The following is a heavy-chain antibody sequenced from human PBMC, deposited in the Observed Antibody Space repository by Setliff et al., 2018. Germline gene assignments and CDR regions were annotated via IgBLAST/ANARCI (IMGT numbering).Heavy chain of an antibody. Sequence: GGSLRLSCAASGFTFSAYAMTWVRQAPGKGLEWVSTVNILGDYTVYTDSVKGRFTISRDSSKNTLYLQMNSLRGEDTAVYFCASIDWGEDFYNTDVWGKGTTVTVSS. CDR3: ASIDWGEDFYNTDV. V-gene: IGHV3-23*01. CDR2: VNILGDYT. J-gene: IGHJ6*03. D-gene: IGHD7-27*01. CDR1: GFTFSAYA.